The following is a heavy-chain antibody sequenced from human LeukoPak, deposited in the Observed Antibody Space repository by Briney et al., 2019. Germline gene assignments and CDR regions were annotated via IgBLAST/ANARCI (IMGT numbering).Heavy chain of an antibody. D-gene: IGHD1-26*01. J-gene: IGHJ4*02. CDR1: GYTFTSYG. Sequence: GASVKVSCKASGYTFTSYGISWVRQAPGQGLEWMGRINPNSGGTNYAQKFQGRVTMTRDTSISTAYMELSRLRSDDTAVYYCARSKAGPLLDFDYWGQGPLVTVSS. CDR3: ARSKAGPLLDFDY. V-gene: IGHV1-2*06. CDR2: INPNSGGT.